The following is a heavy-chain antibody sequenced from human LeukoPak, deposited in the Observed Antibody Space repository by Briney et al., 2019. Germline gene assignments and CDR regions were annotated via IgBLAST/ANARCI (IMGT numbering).Heavy chain of an antibody. D-gene: IGHD5-18*01. J-gene: IGHJ4*02. CDR1: GGSISSYY. Sequence: SETLSLTCTVSGGSISSYYWSWIRQPPGKGLEWIGYIYYSGSTNYNPSLKSRVTISVDTSKNQFSLKLSSVTAADTAVYYCASLRGYIAGYYFDYWGQGTLVTVSS. CDR3: ASLRGYIAGYYFDY. CDR2: IYYSGST. V-gene: IGHV4-59*01.